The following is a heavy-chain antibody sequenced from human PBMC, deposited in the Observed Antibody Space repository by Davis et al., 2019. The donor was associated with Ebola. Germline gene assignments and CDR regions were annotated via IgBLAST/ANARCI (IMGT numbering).Heavy chain of an antibody. CDR3: ARLRIDGDYYYYGMDV. V-gene: IGHV5-10-1*01. D-gene: IGHD4-17*01. CDR1: GYSFTSYW. CDR2: IDPSDSYT. Sequence: GESLKISCKGSGYSFTSYWISWERQMPGKGLEWMGRIDPSDSYTNYSPSFQGHVTISADKSISTAYLQWSSLKASDTAMYYCARLRIDGDYYYYGMDVWGQGTTVTVSS. J-gene: IGHJ6*02.